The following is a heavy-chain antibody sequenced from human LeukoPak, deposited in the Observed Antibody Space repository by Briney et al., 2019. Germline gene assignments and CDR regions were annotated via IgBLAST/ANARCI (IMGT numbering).Heavy chain of an antibody. CDR1: GFTFSSYW. J-gene: IGHJ4*02. CDR2: IKQDGSEK. CDR3: ANRGYSRTLDY. D-gene: IGHD5-18*01. V-gene: IGHV3-7*01. Sequence: GGSLRLSCAASGFTFSSYWMSWIRQAPGKGLEWVANIKQDGSEKYYVDSVKGRFTISRDNAKNSPYLQMNSLRAEDTAVYYCANRGYSRTLDYWGQGTLVTVSS.